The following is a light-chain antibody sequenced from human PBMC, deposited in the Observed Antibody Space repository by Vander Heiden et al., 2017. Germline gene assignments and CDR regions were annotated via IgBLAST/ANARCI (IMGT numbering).Light chain of an antibody. CDR3: QQANSFGQT. CDR1: QGIGSW. Sequence: DIQMTQSPSSVSASVGDRVTITCRASQGIGSWLAWYQQRPGKAPKLLIYSASSLQSGGPSRFSGSGSGTDFTLTISSLQPEDFARYFCQQANSFGQTFGQGTKLEIK. J-gene: IGKJ1*01. V-gene: IGKV1-12*01. CDR2: SAS.